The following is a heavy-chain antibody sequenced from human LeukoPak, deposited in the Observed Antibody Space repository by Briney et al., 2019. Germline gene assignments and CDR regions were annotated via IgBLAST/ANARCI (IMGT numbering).Heavy chain of an antibody. J-gene: IGHJ4*02. CDR1: GGSISSSSYY. D-gene: IGHD4-17*01. CDR2: IYYSGST. V-gene: IGHV4-39*07. CDR3: ARVLGYGDYLQDY. Sequence: PSETLSLTCTVSGGSISSSSYYWGWIRQPPGKGLEWIGSIYYSGSTYYNPSLKSRVTISVDTSKNQFSLKLSSVTAADTAVYYCARVLGYGDYLQDYWGQGTLVTVSS.